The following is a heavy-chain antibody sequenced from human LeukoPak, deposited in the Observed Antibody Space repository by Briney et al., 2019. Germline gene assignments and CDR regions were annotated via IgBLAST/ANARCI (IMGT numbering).Heavy chain of an antibody. CDR2: IYYSGST. Sequence: SETLSLTCTVSGGSISSYHWSWIRQPPGKGLEWIGYIYYSGSTNYNPSLKSRVTISVDTSKNQFSLKLSSVTAADTAVYYCARAKAALDAFDIWGQGTMVTVSP. J-gene: IGHJ3*02. CDR1: GGSISSYH. CDR3: ARAKAALDAFDI. V-gene: IGHV4-59*01. D-gene: IGHD2-15*01.